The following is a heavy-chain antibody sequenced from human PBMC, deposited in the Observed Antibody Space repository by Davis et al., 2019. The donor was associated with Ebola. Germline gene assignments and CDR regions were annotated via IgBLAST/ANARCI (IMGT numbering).Heavy chain of an antibody. CDR1: GYIFTNYG. CDR2: ISVIDGNT. J-gene: IGHJ5*02. V-gene: IGHV1-18*01. D-gene: IGHD3-3*01. CDR3: VRHYDTISWSDP. Sequence: ASVKVSCKASGYIFTNYGVSWLRQAPGQGLEWMGWISVIDGNTYDAQKFQGRVTMTADTSTSTIYMELWSLTSDDTAIYYCVRHYDTISWSDPWGQGTLVTVSS.